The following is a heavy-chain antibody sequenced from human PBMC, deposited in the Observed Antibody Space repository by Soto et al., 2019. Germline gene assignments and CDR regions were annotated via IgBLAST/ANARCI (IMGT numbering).Heavy chain of an antibody. CDR1: GGSIIRFY. CDR3: ARDLYVPGAIRGFYNYYGMDV. CDR2: IDNSGTT. J-gene: IGHJ6*02. V-gene: IGHV4-59*01. Sequence: PSETLSLTCTVSGGSIIRFYWTWIRQPPGTGLEWIGYIDNSGTTDYNPSLKSRVTISVDTSKNQFSLNLSSVTAADTAVYYCARDLYVPGAIRGFYNYYGMDVWGQGTTVTVSS. D-gene: IGHD2-2*02.